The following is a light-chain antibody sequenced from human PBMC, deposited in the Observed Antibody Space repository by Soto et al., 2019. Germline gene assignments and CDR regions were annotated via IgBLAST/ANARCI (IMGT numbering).Light chain of an antibody. J-gene: IGLJ1*01. CDR2: NNN. Sequence: QSVLTQPPSASGTPGQRVTISCSGSSSNIGSNTVNWYQQLPGTAPKLLIYNNNQRPSVVPDRFSGSKSGTSASLAISGLQYEDEADYYCAAWDDSLNGLVFGTGTKVTVL. V-gene: IGLV1-44*01. CDR1: SSNIGSNT. CDR3: AAWDDSLNGLV.